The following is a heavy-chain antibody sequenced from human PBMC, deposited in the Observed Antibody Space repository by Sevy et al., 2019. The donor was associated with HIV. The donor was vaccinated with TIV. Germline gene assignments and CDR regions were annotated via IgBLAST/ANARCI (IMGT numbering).Heavy chain of an antibody. Sequence: GALILSCAASGFTFNIYSMSWVRQTPGKGLEWVATLSFGCGKINHADSVKGRFTMSRDVSKNAVYLQMNNLRVEDTAIYYCAREGCTKPHDYWGQGTLVTVSS. D-gene: IGHD2-8*01. CDR2: LSFGCGKI. CDR1: GFTFNIYS. J-gene: IGHJ4*02. V-gene: IGHV3-23*01. CDR3: AREGCTKPHDY.